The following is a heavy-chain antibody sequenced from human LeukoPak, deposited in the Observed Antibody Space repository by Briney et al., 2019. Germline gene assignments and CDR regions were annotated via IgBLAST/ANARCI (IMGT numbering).Heavy chain of an antibody. V-gene: IGHV4-39*07. J-gene: IGHJ6*03. CDR1: GGSISSSSYY. Sequence: SETLSLTCTVSGGSISSSSYYWGWIRQPPGKGLEWIGSIYYSGSTYYNPSLKSRVTISVDTSKNQFSLKLSSVTAADTAVYYCAMGTITDYYYYMDVWGKGTTVTISS. D-gene: IGHD5-12*01. CDR3: AMGTITDYYYYMDV. CDR2: IYYSGST.